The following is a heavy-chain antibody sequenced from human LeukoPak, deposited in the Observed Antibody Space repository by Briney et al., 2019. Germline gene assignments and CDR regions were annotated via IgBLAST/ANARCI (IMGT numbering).Heavy chain of an antibody. V-gene: IGHV4-59*01. CDR3: ARSGGYVLYFDY. J-gene: IGHJ4*02. Sequence: SSETLSLTCTVSGGSTSSYYWSWIRQSPGKGLEWIGYIYYSGSTNYNPSLKSRITISVDTSKNQFSLKLSSVTAADTALYFCARSGGYVLYFDYWGQGTLVTVSS. CDR1: GGSTSSYY. D-gene: IGHD5-12*01. CDR2: IYYSGST.